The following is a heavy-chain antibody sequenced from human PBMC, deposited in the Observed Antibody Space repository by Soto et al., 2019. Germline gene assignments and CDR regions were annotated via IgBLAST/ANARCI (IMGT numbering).Heavy chain of an antibody. CDR2: VIPVSGTP. CDR1: GGTFSNYA. D-gene: IGHD1-26*01. J-gene: IGHJ2*01. V-gene: IGHV1-69*06. Sequence: QVQLVQSGAEVKKPGSSVKVSCKASGGTFSNYAICWVRQAPGQGLEWMGGVIPVSGTPKYAQKFQDGVLITADKSTSTAYMELTSLTSEDTAVYFCARDRGSGSYYSVSDYWYFDLWGRGTLVTVSS. CDR3: ARDRGSGSYYSVSDYWYFDL.